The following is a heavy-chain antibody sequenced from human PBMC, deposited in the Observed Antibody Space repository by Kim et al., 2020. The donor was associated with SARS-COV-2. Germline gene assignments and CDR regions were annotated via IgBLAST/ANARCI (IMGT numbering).Heavy chain of an antibody. J-gene: IGHJ4*02. CDR2: IYATSNT. CDR3: AKDLIAADGRYDFDF. CDR1: GFTFSRFS. D-gene: IGHD5-12*01. V-gene: IGHV3-23*01. Sequence: GGSLRLSCAASGFTFSRFSMNWVRQAPGKGLELVSTIYATSNTYYTDSVKGRFTISRDNSKNELYLQMNSLRVDDTAMYYCAKDLIAADGRYDFDFWGQGTLVTVSS.